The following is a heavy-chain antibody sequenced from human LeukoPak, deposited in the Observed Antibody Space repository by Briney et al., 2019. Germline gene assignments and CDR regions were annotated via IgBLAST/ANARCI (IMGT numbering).Heavy chain of an antibody. V-gene: IGHV3-23*01. J-gene: IGHJ4*02. CDR3: AKDYSSSWYF. Sequence: GGSLRLSCAASGFTFNNYAMSWVRQAPGKGLEWISAISRSGGSTYYTDSVKGRFTISRDNSKNTLYLQMNSLRAEDTAVYYCAKDYSSSWYFWGQGTLVTVSS. CDR2: ISRSGGST. CDR1: GFTFNNYA. D-gene: IGHD6-13*01.